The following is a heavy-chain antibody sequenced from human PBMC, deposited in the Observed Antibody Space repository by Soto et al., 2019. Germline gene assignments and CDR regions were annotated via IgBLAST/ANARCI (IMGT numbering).Heavy chain of an antibody. CDR2: IDGAAATT. V-gene: IGHV3-74*01. CDR3: ARGGAMGVEY. J-gene: IGHJ4*02. CDR1: GFTFNNKW. Sequence: GGSLRLSCTASGFTFNNKWMHWVRQAPGKGLVWLSRIDGAAATTNYADSVKGRFTISRDNAKNIVFLHVNGLTDEDTAVYYCARGGAMGVEYWGQGTLVTVSS. D-gene: IGHD1-26*01.